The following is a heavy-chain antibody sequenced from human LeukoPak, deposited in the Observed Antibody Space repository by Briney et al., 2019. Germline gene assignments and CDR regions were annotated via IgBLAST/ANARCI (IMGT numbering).Heavy chain of an antibody. D-gene: IGHD1-26*01. Sequence: PGRSLRLSCAASGFTLSSYGMHWVRQAPGKGLEWVAVISYDGSNKYYADSVKGRFTISRDNSKNTLYLQMNSLRAEDTAVYYCAKVGATTAPSWGQGTLVTVSS. V-gene: IGHV3-30*18. CDR2: ISYDGSNK. J-gene: IGHJ5*02. CDR1: GFTLSSYG. CDR3: AKVGATTAPS.